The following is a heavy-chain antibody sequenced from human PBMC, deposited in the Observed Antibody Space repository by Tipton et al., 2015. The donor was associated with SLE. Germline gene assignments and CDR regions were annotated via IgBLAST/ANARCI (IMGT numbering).Heavy chain of an antibody. Sequence: TLSLTCTVSGGSVSSSSKYWAWIRQPPGRGLEWIGRIYSSGDRDYNPSLRSRVTMSIDASQNRVSLRLKSVSAADTAVYYCARGSDGEYVRYFDVWGPGTLVTVSS. CDR1: GGSVSSSSKY. J-gene: IGHJ2*01. D-gene: IGHD4-17*01. CDR2: IYSSGDR. CDR3: ARGSDGEYVRYFDV. V-gene: IGHV4-39*07.